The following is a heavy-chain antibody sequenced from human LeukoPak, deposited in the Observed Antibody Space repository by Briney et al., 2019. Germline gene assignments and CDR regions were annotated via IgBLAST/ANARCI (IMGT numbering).Heavy chain of an antibody. D-gene: IGHD5-18*01. J-gene: IGHJ4*02. CDR2: IIPIFGTA. Sequence: ASVQVSCKASGGTFSSYAISWVRQAPGQGLEWMGGIIPIFGTANYAQKFQGRVTITADESTSTAYMELSSLRSEDTAVYYCARFTAIDTYFDYWGQGTLVTVSS. CDR3: ARFTAIDTYFDY. V-gene: IGHV1-69*01. CDR1: GGTFSSYA.